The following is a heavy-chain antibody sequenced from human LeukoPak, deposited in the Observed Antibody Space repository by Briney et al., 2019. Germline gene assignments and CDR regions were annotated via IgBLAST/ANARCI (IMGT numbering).Heavy chain of an antibody. D-gene: IGHD3-22*01. CDR3: AKRGVVIRVILVGFHKQAYYFDS. CDR2: IKEDGYGK. CDR1: GFTFSRST. V-gene: IGHV3-7*03. Sequence: GGSLRLSCAASGFTFSRSTMAWVRQAPGKGLEWLANIKEDGYGKHYGDSVKGRFTISRDNAQNTLYLQMNSLRAEDTAVYFCAKRGVVIRVILVGFHKQAYYFDSWGQGALVTVSS. J-gene: IGHJ4*02.